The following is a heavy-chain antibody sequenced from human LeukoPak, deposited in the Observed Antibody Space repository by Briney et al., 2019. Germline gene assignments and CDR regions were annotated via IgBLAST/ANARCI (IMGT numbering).Heavy chain of an antibody. V-gene: IGHV3-48*03. CDR2: ISSSSSTI. CDR1: GFTFSSYE. CDR3: ARLDPMTTVTTWNWSPAFDI. J-gene: IGHJ3*02. D-gene: IGHD4-17*01. Sequence: GGSLRLSCAASGFTFSSYEMNWVRQAPGKGLEWVSYISSSSSTIYYADSVKGRFTISRDNAKNSLYLQMNSLRAEDTAVYYCARLDPMTTVTTWNWSPAFDIWGQGTMVTVSS.